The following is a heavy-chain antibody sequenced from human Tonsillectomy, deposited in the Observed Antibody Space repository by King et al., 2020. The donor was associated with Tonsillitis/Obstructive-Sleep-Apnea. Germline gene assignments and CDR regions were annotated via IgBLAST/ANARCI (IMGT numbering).Heavy chain of an antibody. V-gene: IGHV4-39*02. CDR3: ARVGDCASTGCYPVIAWSSYYYYYYMDV. J-gene: IGHJ6*03. CDR2: IYYSGNT. D-gene: IGHD2-2*01. CDR1: GGSISSSTYY. Sequence: QLQESGPGLVRPSETLSLTCTVSGGSISSSTYYWGWIRQPPGQGLEWIGSIYYSGNTYYNPSLKSRVTISVDTSKNQFSLKLSSVTAADTAVYYCARVGDCASTGCYPVIAWSSYYYYYYMDVWGKGTTVTVSS.